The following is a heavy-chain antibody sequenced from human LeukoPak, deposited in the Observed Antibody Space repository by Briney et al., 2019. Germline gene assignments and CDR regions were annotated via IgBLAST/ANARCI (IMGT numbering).Heavy chain of an antibody. CDR1: GFTFSSYS. V-gene: IGHV3-21*01. Sequence: GGSLRLSCAASGFTFSSYSMNWVRQAPGMGLEWVSSISVTSNYKYYADSVKGRFTISRDNAQSSLYLQMNSLRAEDTAVYYCARTDYDIFSAPGYWGQGILVTVSS. J-gene: IGHJ4*02. D-gene: IGHD3-9*01. CDR3: ARTDYDIFSAPGY. CDR2: ISVTSNYK.